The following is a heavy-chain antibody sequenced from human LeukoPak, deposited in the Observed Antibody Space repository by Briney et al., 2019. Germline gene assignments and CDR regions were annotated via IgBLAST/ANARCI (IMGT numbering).Heavy chain of an antibody. Sequence: GESLKISCKASGYSLTSYWIGWVRQMPGKGLEWMGIIYPGDSDTRYSPSFQGQVTISADKSISTAYLQWSSLKASDTAMYYCARRAESRSSSPIDYWGQGTLVTVSS. J-gene: IGHJ4*02. D-gene: IGHD6-13*01. V-gene: IGHV5-51*01. CDR1: GYSLTSYW. CDR2: IYPGDSDT. CDR3: ARRAESRSSSPIDY.